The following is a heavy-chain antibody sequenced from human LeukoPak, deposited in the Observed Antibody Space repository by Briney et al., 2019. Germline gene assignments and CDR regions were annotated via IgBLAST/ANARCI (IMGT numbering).Heavy chain of an antibody. D-gene: IGHD2-2*02. CDR2: ISYDGSNK. CDR3: ARGVSDIVVVPAAIYFGEDWFDP. V-gene: IGHV3-30-3*01. Sequence: PGGSLRLSCAASGFTFSSYAMHWVRQAPGKGLEWVAVISYDGSNKYYADPVKGRFTISRDNSKNTLYLQMNSLRAEDTAVYYCARGVSDIVVVPAAIYFGEDWFDPWGQGTLVTVSS. CDR1: GFTFSSYA. J-gene: IGHJ5*02.